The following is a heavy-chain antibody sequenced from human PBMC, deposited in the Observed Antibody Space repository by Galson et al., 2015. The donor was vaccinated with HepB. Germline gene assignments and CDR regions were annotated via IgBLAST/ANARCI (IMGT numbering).Heavy chain of an antibody. CDR3: AKDQDPRVGFSSSFYYVPPDY. Sequence: SLRLSCAASGFTFSSYGMHWVRQAPGKGLEWVAVIWYDGSNKYYADSVKGRFTISRDNSKDTLDLQMNSLRAEDTAVYYCAKDQDPRVGFSSSFYYVPPDYWGQGTLVTVSS. D-gene: IGHD6-13*01. J-gene: IGHJ4*02. V-gene: IGHV3-33*06. CDR2: IWYDGSNK. CDR1: GFTFSSYG.